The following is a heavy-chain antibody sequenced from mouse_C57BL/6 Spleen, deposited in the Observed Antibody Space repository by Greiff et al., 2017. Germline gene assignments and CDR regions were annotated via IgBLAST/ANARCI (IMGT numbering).Heavy chain of an antibody. V-gene: IGHV1-54*01. CDR1: GYAFTNYL. D-gene: IGHD4-1*01. CDR3: ARSRVTGTGFFDY. J-gene: IGHJ2*01. CDR2: INPGSGGT. Sequence: QVQLQQSGAELVRPGTSVKVSCKASGYAFTNYLIEWVKQRPGQGLEWIGVINPGSGGTNYNEKFKGKATLTADKSSSTAYMQLSSLTSADSAVYFCARSRVTGTGFFDYWGQGTTLTVSS.